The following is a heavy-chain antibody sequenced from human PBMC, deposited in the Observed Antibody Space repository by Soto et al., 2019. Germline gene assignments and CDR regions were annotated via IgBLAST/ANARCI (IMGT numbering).Heavy chain of an antibody. CDR2: IYYSGST. CDR1: GGSISSSSYY. CDR3: ARHGPMIVGGFDY. Sequence: QLLESGPGLVKPSETLSLTCTVSGGSISSSSYYWGWIRQPPGKGLEWTGSIYYSGSTYYNPSLKSRVTISVDTSKNQFSLKLSSVTAADTAVYYCARHGPMIVGGFDYWGQGTLVTVSS. D-gene: IGHD1-26*01. J-gene: IGHJ4*02. V-gene: IGHV4-39*01.